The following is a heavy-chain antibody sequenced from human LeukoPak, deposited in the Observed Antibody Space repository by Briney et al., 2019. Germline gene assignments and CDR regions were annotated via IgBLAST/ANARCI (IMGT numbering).Heavy chain of an antibody. CDR1: GFTFSSYW. D-gene: IGHD1-7*01. V-gene: IGHV3-74*01. CDR2: ISPDGRST. Sequence: PGGSLRLSCAASGFTFSSYWMHWVRQAPGKGLVWVSRISPDGRSTTYADSVKGRFTISRDNVKNTLYLQMNSLSAEDTAVYYCARAHDGNYGRFDNWGQGTLVTVSS. CDR3: ARAHDGNYGRFDN. J-gene: IGHJ4*02.